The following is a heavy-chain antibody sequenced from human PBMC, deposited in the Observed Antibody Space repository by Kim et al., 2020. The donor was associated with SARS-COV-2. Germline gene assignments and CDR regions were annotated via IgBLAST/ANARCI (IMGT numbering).Heavy chain of an antibody. D-gene: IGHD2-2*01. CDR1: GFTFSDYY. V-gene: IGHV3-11*03. CDR2: ISSSSSYT. J-gene: IGHJ4*02. CDR3: ARRLYCSSTSCYSGVDY. Sequence: GGSLRLSCAASGFTFSDYYMSWIRQAPGKGLEWVSYISSSSSYTNYADSVKGRFTISRDNAKNSLYLQMNSLRAEDTAVYYCARRLYCSSTSCYSGVDYWGQGTLVTVSS.